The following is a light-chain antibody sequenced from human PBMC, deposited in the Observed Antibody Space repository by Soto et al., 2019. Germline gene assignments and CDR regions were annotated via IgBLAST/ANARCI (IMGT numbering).Light chain of an antibody. CDR3: SSYTTISTYV. CDR1: SSDVGGYNY. V-gene: IGLV2-14*01. J-gene: IGLJ1*01. Sequence: QSVLTQPASVSGSPGQSITFSCTGTSSDVGGYNYVSWYQQHPGKAPKLMIYDVRNRPSGVSNRFSGSKSVNTASLTISGLQAEDEADYYCSSYTTISTYVFGTGTKLTVL. CDR2: DVR.